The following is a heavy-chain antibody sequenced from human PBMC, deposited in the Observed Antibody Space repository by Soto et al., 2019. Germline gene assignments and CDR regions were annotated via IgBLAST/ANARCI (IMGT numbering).Heavy chain of an antibody. D-gene: IGHD6-6*01. CDR2: IRSKANSYAT. Sequence: GGSLRLSCAASGSTFSGSAMHWVRQASGKGLEWVGRIRSKANSYATAYAASVKGRFTISRDDSKNTAYLQMNSLKTEDTAVYYCTSPMYSSSISYGMDVWGQGTTVTVSS. J-gene: IGHJ6*02. CDR1: GSTFSGSA. V-gene: IGHV3-73*01. CDR3: TSPMYSSSISYGMDV.